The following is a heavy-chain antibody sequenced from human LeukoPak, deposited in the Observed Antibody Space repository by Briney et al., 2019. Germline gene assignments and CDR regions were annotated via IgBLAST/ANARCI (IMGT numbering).Heavy chain of an antibody. D-gene: IGHD6-25*01. Sequence: SETLSLTCTVSGYSISYGYYWGWIRPPPGKGLEWIGSIYHSGSTYCNPSLKSRVTISVDTSKNRFSLRLSSVTAADTAVYYCARSRGRLAQLDYWGQGTLVTVSS. CDR3: ARSRGRLAQLDY. J-gene: IGHJ4*02. V-gene: IGHV4-38-2*02. CDR1: GYSISYGYY. CDR2: IYHSGST.